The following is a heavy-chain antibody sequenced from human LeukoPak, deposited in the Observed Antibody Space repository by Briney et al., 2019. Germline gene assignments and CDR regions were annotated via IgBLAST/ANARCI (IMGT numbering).Heavy chain of an antibody. CDR2: ISAYNGIT. J-gene: IGHJ6*02. D-gene: IGHD7-27*01. CDR3: ARGLPWGQNSLYGMDV. Sequence: ASVKVSCKASGYTFTSYGVSWVRQAPGQGLEWMGWISAYNGITNYAQKVQARVTMTRDTSTSTAYMELRSLRSDDTAVYYCARGLPWGQNSLYGMDVWGQGTTVTVSS. CDR1: GYTFTSYG. V-gene: IGHV1-18*01.